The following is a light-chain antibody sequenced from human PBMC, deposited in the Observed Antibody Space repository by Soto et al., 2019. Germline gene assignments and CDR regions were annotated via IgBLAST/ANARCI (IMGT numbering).Light chain of an antibody. CDR3: QRFGTSPPWT. V-gene: IGKV3-20*01. CDR2: GAS. Sequence: EIVLTQSPDTLSLSPGERATLSCRASQSVTYDQLAWYRQTPGQAPRLLIYGASSRAAGIPDRFSGSGSGTDFTLTISRLEPEDFVVYYCQRFGTSPPWTFGQGTKVEFK. CDR1: QSVTYDQ. J-gene: IGKJ1*01.